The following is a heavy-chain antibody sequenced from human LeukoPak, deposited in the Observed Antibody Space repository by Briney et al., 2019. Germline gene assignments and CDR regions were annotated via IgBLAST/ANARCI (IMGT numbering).Heavy chain of an antibody. D-gene: IGHD3-22*01. V-gene: IGHV4-59*01. CDR1: GGSFSGYY. Sequence: SETLSLTCAVYGGSFSGYYWSWIRQPPGKGLEWIGYIYYSGSTNYNPSLKSRVTISVDTSKNQFSLKLSSVTAADTAVYYCARGSVNYYDSSGYYYFDYWGQGTLVTVSS. J-gene: IGHJ4*02. CDR2: IYYSGST. CDR3: ARGSVNYYDSSGYYYFDY.